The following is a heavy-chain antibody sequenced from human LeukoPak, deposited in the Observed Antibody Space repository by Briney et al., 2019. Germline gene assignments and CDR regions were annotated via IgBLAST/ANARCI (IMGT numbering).Heavy chain of an antibody. V-gene: IGHV4-4*07. CDR1: GGSISDYY. Sequence: PSETLSLTCTVSGGSISDYYWTWIRQPAGKGLEWIGRIYSSGSTNYNPSLKSRVTISVDTSKNQFSLKLSSVTAADTAVYYCARDQRYSSSWYPEYWFDPWGQGTLVTVSS. CDR2: IYSSGST. CDR3: ARDQRYSSSWYPEYWFDP. D-gene: IGHD6-13*01. J-gene: IGHJ5*02.